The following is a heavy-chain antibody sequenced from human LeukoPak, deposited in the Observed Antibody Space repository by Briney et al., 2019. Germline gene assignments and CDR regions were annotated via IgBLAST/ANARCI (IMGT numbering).Heavy chain of an antibody. CDR1: GDSSRTNA. V-gene: IGHV1-3*01. Sequence: ASVKVSCKASGDSSRTNAIVWLRQAPGQRPEWMGWISAGSGNTKYSQTFQDRLTLTRDTATSTVYMDLSSLRPEDTAVYFCARERDDDPFDIWGQGTLVIVSS. CDR2: ISAGSGNT. J-gene: IGHJ3*02. CDR3: ARERDDDPFDI. D-gene: IGHD1-1*01.